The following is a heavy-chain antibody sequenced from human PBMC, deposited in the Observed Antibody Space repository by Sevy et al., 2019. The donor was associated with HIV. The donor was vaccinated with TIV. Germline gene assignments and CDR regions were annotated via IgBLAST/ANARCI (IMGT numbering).Heavy chain of an antibody. J-gene: IGHJ4*02. D-gene: IGHD3-10*01. CDR3: ARSGVWFGELSYDY. Sequence: GGSLRLSCAASGFTFSSYGMHWVRQAPGKGREWVAVIWYDGSNKYYADSVKGRFTITKDNSKNTLYLQMNSLRAEDTAVYYCARSGVWFGELSYDYWGQGTLVTVS. CDR2: IWYDGSNK. V-gene: IGHV3-33*01. CDR1: GFTFSSYG.